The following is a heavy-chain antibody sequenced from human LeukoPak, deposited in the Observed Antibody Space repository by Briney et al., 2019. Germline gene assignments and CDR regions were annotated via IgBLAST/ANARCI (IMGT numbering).Heavy chain of an antibody. CDR3: ARGRYSGSYCDY. J-gene: IGHJ4*02. Sequence: SETLSLTCAVYGGSFSGYYWSWIRQPPGKGLEWIGEINHSGSTNYNPPLKSRVTISVDTSKNQFSLKLSSVTAADTAVYYCARGRYSGSYCDYWGQGTLVTVSS. V-gene: IGHV4-34*01. D-gene: IGHD1-26*01. CDR2: INHSGST. CDR1: GGSFSGYY.